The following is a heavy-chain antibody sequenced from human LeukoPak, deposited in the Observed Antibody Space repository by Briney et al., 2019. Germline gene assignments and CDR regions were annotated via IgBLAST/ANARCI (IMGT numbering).Heavy chain of an antibody. D-gene: IGHD6-13*01. J-gene: IGHJ6*02. CDR2: ITGSGGNT. CDR1: GFTFSSYW. V-gene: IGHV3-23*01. CDR3: AKAASSSWPSYYYGMDV. Sequence: GGSLRLSCAVSGFTFSSYWMSWVRQAPGMGLEWVSVITGSGGNTYYADSVKGRFTISKDNSKNTVYLQMSSLRVDDTAVYYCAKAASSSWPSYYYGMDVWGQGTTVTVSS.